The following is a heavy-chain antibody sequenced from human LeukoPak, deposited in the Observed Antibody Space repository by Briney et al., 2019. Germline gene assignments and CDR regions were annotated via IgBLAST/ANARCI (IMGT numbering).Heavy chain of an antibody. Sequence: ASVKVSCKASGNTLPNYSINWVRQAPGQGLEWMGWISPYNGDTDYAQKLQGRVAMTADTSTRTAYMELRSLRSDDTAVYFCASTVEGPLGSWGRGTLVTVSS. V-gene: IGHV1-18*01. J-gene: IGHJ5*01. CDR2: ISPYNGDT. D-gene: IGHD5-24*01. CDR1: GNTLPNYS. CDR3: ASTVEGPLGS.